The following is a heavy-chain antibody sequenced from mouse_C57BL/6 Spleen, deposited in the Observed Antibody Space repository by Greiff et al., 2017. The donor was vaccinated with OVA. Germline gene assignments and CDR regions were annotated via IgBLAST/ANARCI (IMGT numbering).Heavy chain of an antibody. Sequence: EVHLVESGGGLVKPGGSLKLSCAASGFTFSDYGMHWVRQAPEKGLEWVAYISSGSSTIYYADTVKGRFTISRDNAKNTLFLQMTSLRSEDTAMYYCARGRGYYAMDYWGQGTSVTVSS. V-gene: IGHV5-17*01. CDR1: GFTFSDYG. J-gene: IGHJ4*01. CDR3: ARGRGYYAMDY. CDR2: ISSGSSTI.